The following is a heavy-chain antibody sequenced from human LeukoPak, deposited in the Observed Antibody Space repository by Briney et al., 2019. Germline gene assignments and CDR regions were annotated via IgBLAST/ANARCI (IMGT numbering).Heavy chain of an antibody. CDR2: IFYTGMT. D-gene: IGHD6-13*01. Sequence: SETLSLTRTVSGGSISTYFWSWIRQPPGKGLEWIGYIFYTGMTNYNPSLKRRVTISVDTSKNQFSLRLTSVTAADTAVYFCARATAAGLNAFDIWGQGTMVTVSS. V-gene: IGHV4-59*01. CDR1: GGSISTYF. CDR3: ARATAAGLNAFDI. J-gene: IGHJ3*02.